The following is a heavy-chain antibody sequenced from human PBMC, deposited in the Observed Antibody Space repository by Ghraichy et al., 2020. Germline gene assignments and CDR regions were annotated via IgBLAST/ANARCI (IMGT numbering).Heavy chain of an antibody. J-gene: IGHJ4*02. CDR1: GFTFSSYA. V-gene: IGHV3-23*01. Sequence: GGSLRLSCAASGFTFSSYAMSWVRQAPGKGLEWVSAISGSGGSTYYADSVKGRFTISRDNSKNTLYLQMNSLRAEDTAVYYCAKEVAPYSSSSEGFDYWGQGTLVTVSS. CDR3: AKEVAPYSSSSEGFDY. D-gene: IGHD6-6*01. CDR2: ISGSGGST.